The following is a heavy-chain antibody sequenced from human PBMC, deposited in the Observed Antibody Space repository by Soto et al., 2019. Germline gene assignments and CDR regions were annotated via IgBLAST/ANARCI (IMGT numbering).Heavy chain of an antibody. CDR3: ARAFVETAMEFDY. CDR1: GASISSGGYF. V-gene: IGHV4-31*03. D-gene: IGHD5-18*01. CDR2: IHYSGST. Sequence: QVQLQESGPGLVKPSQTLSLACSVSGASISSGGYFWSWIRQLPGQGLEWIGYIHYSGSTYYNPSLKRRVGMTMDTSKNDFSLKFNSVTAADTAVFYCARAFVETAMEFDYWGQGALVTVSS. J-gene: IGHJ4*02.